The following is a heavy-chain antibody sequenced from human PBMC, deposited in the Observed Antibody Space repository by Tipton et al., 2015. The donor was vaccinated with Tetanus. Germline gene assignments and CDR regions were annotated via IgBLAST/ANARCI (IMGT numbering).Heavy chain of an antibody. CDR2: ITPIFGTT. D-gene: IGHD1-14*01. J-gene: IGHJ4*02. Sequence: QLVQSGAEVKKPGSSVKVSCKASGGTFTNYALSWVRQAPGQGLEWVGGITPIFGTTNSAPKFQGRVTITADESTNTAYMELSSLRSEGAAVYYCAGAPNRLPRAYDYGGQGPQIPASS. CDR3: AGAPNRLPRAYDY. CDR1: GGTFTNYA. V-gene: IGHV1-69*01.